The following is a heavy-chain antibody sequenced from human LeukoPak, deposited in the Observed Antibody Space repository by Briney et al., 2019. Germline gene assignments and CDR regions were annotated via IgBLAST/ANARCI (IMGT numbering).Heavy chain of an antibody. V-gene: IGHV4-61*02. CDR2: IYTSGST. J-gene: IGHJ5*02. CDR3: ARTYYYDSSGYYGGCWFDP. CDR1: GGSISSGSYY. Sequence: SQTLSLTCTVSGGSISSGSYYWSWIRQPAGKGLEWIGRIYTSGSTNYNPSLKSRVTISVDTSKNQFSLKLSPVTAADTAVYYCARTYYYDSSGYYGGCWFDPWGQGTLVTVSS. D-gene: IGHD3-22*01.